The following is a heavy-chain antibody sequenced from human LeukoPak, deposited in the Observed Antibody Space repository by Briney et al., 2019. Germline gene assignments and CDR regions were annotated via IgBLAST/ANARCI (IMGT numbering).Heavy chain of an antibody. CDR1: GFTFSSYG. CDR2: IRYDGSNK. J-gene: IGHJ4*02. CDR3: ALVTVTTSRNFDY. D-gene: IGHD4-17*01. Sequence: GGSLRLSCAASGFTFSSYGMHWVRQAPGKGLEWVAFIRYDGSNKHYADSVKGRFTISRDNSKNTLYLQMNSLRAEDTAVYYCALVTVTTSRNFDYWGQGTLVTVSS. V-gene: IGHV3-30*02.